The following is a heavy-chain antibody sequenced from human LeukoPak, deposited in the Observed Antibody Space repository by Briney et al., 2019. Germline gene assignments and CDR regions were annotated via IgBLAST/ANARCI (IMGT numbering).Heavy chain of an antibody. V-gene: IGHV1-24*01. CDR1: GYTLTELS. CDR2: FDPEDGET. J-gene: IGHJ4*02. D-gene: IGHD5-18*01. CDR3: AKAQTAMVYYFDY. Sequence: ASVKVSCTVSGYTLTELSMHWVRQAPGKGLEWMGGFDPEDGETIYAQKFQGRVTMTEDTSTDTAYMELSSLRAEDTAVYYCAKAQTAMVYYFDYWGQGTLVTVSS.